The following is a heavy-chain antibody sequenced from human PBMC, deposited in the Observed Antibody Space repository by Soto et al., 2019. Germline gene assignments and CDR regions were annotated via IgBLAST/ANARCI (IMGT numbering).Heavy chain of an antibody. Sequence: PGESLKISCKGSGYSCTSYWIAWVRQMPGKGLEWMGIIYPGDSDTRYSPSFQGQVTISADKSISTAYLQWSSLKASDTAMYYCARTAAAGKYYYGTDVWGQGTTVTVSS. V-gene: IGHV5-51*01. CDR2: IYPGDSDT. CDR1: GYSCTSYW. J-gene: IGHJ6*02. CDR3: ARTAAAGKYYYGTDV. D-gene: IGHD6-13*01.